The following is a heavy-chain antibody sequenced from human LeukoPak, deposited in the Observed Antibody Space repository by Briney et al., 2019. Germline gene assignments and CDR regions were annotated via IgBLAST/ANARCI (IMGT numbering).Heavy chain of an antibody. CDR2: ISYDGSNK. J-gene: IGHJ3*01. Sequence: GGSLRLSCAASGITFNNYGMHWARQAPGKGLEWVAVISYDGSNKYYADSVKGRFTISRDNSKNTLYLQMNSLRAEDTAVYYCNAERIASAFDVWGQGTMVTVFS. CDR1: GITFNNYG. CDR3: NAERIASAFDV. D-gene: IGHD2-8*01. V-gene: IGHV3-30*03.